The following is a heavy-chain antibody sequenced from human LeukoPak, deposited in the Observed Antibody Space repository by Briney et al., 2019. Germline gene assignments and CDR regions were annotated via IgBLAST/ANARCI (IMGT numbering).Heavy chain of an antibody. CDR1: GGSFSGYY. V-gene: IGHV4-34*01. Sequence: SETLSLTCAVYGGSFSGYYWSWIRQPPGKGLEWIGEINHSGSTNYNPSLKSRVTISVDTSKNQFSLKLSSVTAADTAVYYCARTQLGYCSSTSCSTGLDYWGQGTLVTVSS. CDR3: ARTQLGYCSSTSCSTGLDY. D-gene: IGHD2-2*01. CDR2: INHSGST. J-gene: IGHJ4*02.